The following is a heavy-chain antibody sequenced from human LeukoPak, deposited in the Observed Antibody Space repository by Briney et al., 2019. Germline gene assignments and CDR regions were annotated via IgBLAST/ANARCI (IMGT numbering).Heavy chain of an antibody. V-gene: IGHV4-59*08. CDR2: IYYTGRT. CDR1: AVSITVT. Sequence: PSGTLSLSCTASAVSITVTNRCSVRQPPGKGLEWIGDIYYTGRTNYNPSLKSRVTISVDTSKNQFSLKLSTVTAADTAVYYCARLHVRVLAIYRLYVCGQGTTVTVSS. J-gene: IGHJ6*01. CDR3: ARLHVRVLAIYRLYV. D-gene: IGHD3-3*02.